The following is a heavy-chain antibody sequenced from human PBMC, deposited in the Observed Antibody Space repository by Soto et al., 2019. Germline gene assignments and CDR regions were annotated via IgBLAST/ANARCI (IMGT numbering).Heavy chain of an antibody. V-gene: IGHV4-31*03. CDR1: GGSISSGGYY. Sequence: KTSETLSLTCTVSGGSISSGGYYWSWIRQHPGKGLEWIGYIYYSGSIYYNPSLKSRVTISVDTSKNQFSLKLSSVTAADTAVYYCARRGLESSWSTDGMDVWGQGTTVTVSS. J-gene: IGHJ6*02. CDR3: ARRGLESSWSTDGMDV. CDR2: IYYSGSI. D-gene: IGHD6-13*01.